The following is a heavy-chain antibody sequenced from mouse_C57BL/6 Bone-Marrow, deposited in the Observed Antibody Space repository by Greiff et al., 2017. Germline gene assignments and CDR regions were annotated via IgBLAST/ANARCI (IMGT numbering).Heavy chain of an antibody. Sequence: EVQLVESGPGLVKPSQSLSLTCSVTGYSITSGYYWNWIRQFPGNKLEWMGYISSDGSNHYNPSLKNRISITRAPSKNQFFLKLNSLATEDTATYYCAIFAYWGQGTLVTVSA. CDR1: GYSITSGYY. J-gene: IGHJ3*01. V-gene: IGHV3-6*01. CDR2: ISSDGSN. CDR3: AIFAY.